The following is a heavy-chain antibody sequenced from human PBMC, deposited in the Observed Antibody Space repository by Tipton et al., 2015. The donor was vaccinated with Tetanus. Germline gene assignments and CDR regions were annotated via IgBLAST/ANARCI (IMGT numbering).Heavy chain of an antibody. V-gene: IGHV3-23*01. D-gene: IGHD3-9*01. CDR2: IRASDGST. CDR3: ARLVTS. Sequence: LSCAASGFSFSGSSMSWVRQAPGKGLEWVSSIRASDGSTYYADSVKGRFTISRDNSRNTLYLQLNSLRVEDTAIYYCARLVTSWGQGTLVTVSS. CDR1: GFSFSGSS. J-gene: IGHJ5*02.